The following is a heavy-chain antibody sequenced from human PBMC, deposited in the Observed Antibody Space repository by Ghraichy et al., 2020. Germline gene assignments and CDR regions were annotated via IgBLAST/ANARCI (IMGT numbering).Heavy chain of an antibody. V-gene: IGHV4-31*02. J-gene: IGHJ4*02. Sequence: SQTLSLTCTVSGGSISSGGYYWSWIRQHPGKGLEWIGYIYYSGSTYYNPSLKSRVTISIDTSKNQFSLKLSSVTAADTAVYYCARLSLGYSSSWRPPLDYWGQGTLVTLSS. CDR3: ARLSLGYSSSWRPPLDY. D-gene: IGHD6-13*01. CDR1: GGSISSGGYY. CDR2: IYYSGST.